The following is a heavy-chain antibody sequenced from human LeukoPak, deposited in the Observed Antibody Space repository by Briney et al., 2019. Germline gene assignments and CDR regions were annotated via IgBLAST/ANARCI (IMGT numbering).Heavy chain of an antibody. Sequence: GGPLRLSCAASGFTFSSYSMNWVRQAPGRGLEWISYISRGSSDIYYADSVKGRFTISRDNAKNSLYLQMNTLRAEDTAVYYCARDPLSSSSFDYWGQGTLVTVSS. CDR3: ARDPLSSSSFDY. CDR2: ISRGSSDI. CDR1: GFTFSSYS. D-gene: IGHD6-13*01. V-gene: IGHV3-48*01. J-gene: IGHJ4*02.